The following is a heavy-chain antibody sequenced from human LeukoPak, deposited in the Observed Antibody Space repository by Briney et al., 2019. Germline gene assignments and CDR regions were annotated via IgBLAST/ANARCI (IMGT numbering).Heavy chain of an antibody. CDR3: AREGVYSSRYSAYSSGWYFDY. D-gene: IGHD6-19*01. V-gene: IGHV1-69*05. CDR2: IIPIFGTA. Sequence: GASVKVSCKASGGTFSSYAISWVRQAPGQGLEWMGGIIPIFGTANYAQKFQGRVTITTDESTSTAYMELSSLRSEDTAVYYCAREGVYSSRYSAYSSGWYFDYWGQGTLVTVSP. J-gene: IGHJ4*02. CDR1: GGTFSSYA.